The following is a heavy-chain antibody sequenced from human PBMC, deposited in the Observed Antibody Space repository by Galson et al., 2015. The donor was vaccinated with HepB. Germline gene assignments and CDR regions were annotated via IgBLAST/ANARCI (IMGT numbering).Heavy chain of an antibody. D-gene: IGHD3-3*01. Sequence: LRLSCAASGFTFGDYAMSWFRQAPGKGLEGVGFIRSKAYGGTTEYAASVKGRFTISRDDSKSIAYLQMNSLKTEDTAVYYCTRDFWSGSNWFDPWGQGTLVTVSS. CDR1: GFTFGDYA. J-gene: IGHJ5*02. CDR3: TRDFWSGSNWFDP. CDR2: IRSKAYGGTT. V-gene: IGHV3-49*03.